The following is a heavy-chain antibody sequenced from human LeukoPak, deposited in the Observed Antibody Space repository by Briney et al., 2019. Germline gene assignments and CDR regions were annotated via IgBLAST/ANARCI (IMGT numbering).Heavy chain of an antibody. CDR2: IYYSGST. CDR3: ARGVYDFWSGYPHYQFDP. J-gene: IGHJ5*02. CDR1: GGSISIYY. D-gene: IGHD3-3*01. V-gene: IGHV4-59*01. Sequence: SETLSLTCTVSGGSISIYYWSWIRQPPGKGLEWIGYIYYSGSTNYNPSLKSRVTISVDTSKNQFSLKLSSVTAADTAVYYCARGVYDFWSGYPHYQFDPWGQGTLVTVSS.